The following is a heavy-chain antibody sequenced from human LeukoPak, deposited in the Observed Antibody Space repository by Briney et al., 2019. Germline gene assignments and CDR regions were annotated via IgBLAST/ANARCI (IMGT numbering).Heavy chain of an antibody. CDR1: RGSVSSYP. V-gene: IGHV4-4*07. Sequence: SETLSVTCTVSRGSVSSYPWNWIRQPAGKGLEYIGRIHGSGSTNYNPSLMGRVTMSVDSSKNQISLRLTSVTAADTAVYFCAREAGWNFIAFDIWGQGTMVTV. CDR3: AREAGWNFIAFDI. J-gene: IGHJ3*02. CDR2: IHGSGST. D-gene: IGHD6-19*01.